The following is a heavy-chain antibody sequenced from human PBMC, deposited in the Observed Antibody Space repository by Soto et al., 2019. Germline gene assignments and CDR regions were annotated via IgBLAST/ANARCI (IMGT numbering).Heavy chain of an antibody. D-gene: IGHD1-1*01. V-gene: IGHV1-8*01. J-gene: IGHJ6*03. Sequence: QVQLVQSGAEVKKPGASVKVSCKASGYTFTSYDINWVRQATGQGLEWMGWMNPNSGNTGYAQKFQGRVTMTRNTSISTAYMELSSLRSEDTAVYYCARRLELEPTPHYYDYMDVWGKGTTVTVSS. CDR3: ARRLELEPTPHYYDYMDV. CDR1: GYTFTSYD. CDR2: MNPNSGNT.